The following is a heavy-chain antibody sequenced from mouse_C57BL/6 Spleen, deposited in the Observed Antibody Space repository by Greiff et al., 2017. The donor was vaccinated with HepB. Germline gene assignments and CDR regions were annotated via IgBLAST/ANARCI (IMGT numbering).Heavy chain of an antibody. D-gene: IGHD1-1*01. CDR1: GYTFTSYW. J-gene: IGHJ1*03. Sequence: VQLQQPGAELVKPGASVKLSCKASGYTFTSYWMHWVKQRPGRGLEWIGRIDPNSGGTNYNEKFKSKATLTVDKSSSTAYMQLSSLTSEDSAVYCWARGGGLYYGSSPGYFDVWGTGTTVTVSS. CDR3: ARGGGLYYGSSPGYFDV. V-gene: IGHV1-72*01. CDR2: IDPNSGGT.